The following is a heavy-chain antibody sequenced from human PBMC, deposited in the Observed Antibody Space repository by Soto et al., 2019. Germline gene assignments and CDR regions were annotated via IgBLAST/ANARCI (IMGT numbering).Heavy chain of an antibody. J-gene: IGHJ4*02. Sequence: APVKVSCKASGYTFTSYGISGVRQAPGQGLEWMGWISAYNGNTNYAQKLQGRVTMTTDTSTSTAYMELRSLRSDDTAVYYCARADHSGSGSYHYFAYWGQGSLVAVSS. CDR3: ARADHSGSGSYHYFAY. D-gene: IGHD3-10*01. CDR1: GYTFTSYG. CDR2: ISAYNGNT. V-gene: IGHV1-18*04.